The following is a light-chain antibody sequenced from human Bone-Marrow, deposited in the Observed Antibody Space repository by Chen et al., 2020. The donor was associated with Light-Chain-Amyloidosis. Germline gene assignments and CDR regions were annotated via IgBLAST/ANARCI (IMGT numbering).Light chain of an antibody. V-gene: IGKV1-39*01. CDR2: SAS. Sequence: DIQMTQSPSSLSAAVGDRVTITCRASQSISSSLNWYQQKPGKPPKVLIYSASNLHSWVPSRFSGSGSATDFTLTISSLQPEDVATYYCQQSYSTLSITFGQGTRLEIK. J-gene: IGKJ5*01. CDR1: QSISSS. CDR3: QQSYSTLSIT.